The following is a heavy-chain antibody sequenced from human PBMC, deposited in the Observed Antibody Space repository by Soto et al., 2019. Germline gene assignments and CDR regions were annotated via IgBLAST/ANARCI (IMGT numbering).Heavy chain of an antibody. D-gene: IGHD6-19*01. V-gene: IGHV4-39*01. CDR3: ARPWSSGWYSAFDI. Sequence: QLQLQESGPGLVKPSETLSLTCTVSGGSISSSSYYWGWIRQPPGKGLEWIGSIYYSGSTYYNPSLKSRVTISVDTSKNQFSLKLSSVTAADTAVYYCARPWSSGWYSAFDIWGQGTMVTVSS. CDR1: GGSISSSSYY. CDR2: IYYSGST. J-gene: IGHJ3*02.